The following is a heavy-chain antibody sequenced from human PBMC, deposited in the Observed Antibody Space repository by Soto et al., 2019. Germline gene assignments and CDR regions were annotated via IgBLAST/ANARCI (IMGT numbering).Heavy chain of an antibody. CDR2: IWYDVSNK. J-gene: IGHJ4*02. CDR1: GFIFSNYG. D-gene: IGHD6-19*01. CDR3: ARELLVAGSQDF. Sequence: TGGSLRLSCAASGFIFSNYGIHWVRQAPGKGLEWVALIWYDVSNKYYADSMKGRFIVSRDNTNNTVYLQLNSLTADDTAVYYCARELLVAGSQDFWGPGTLVTCSS. V-gene: IGHV3-33*01.